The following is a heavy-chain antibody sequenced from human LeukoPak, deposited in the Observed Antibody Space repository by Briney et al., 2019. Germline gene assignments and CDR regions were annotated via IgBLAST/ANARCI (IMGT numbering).Heavy chain of an antibody. D-gene: IGHD5-18*01. V-gene: IGHV3-30*04. CDR2: ISYDGSNK. CDR1: GFTFSSYA. CDR3: AREMGYSYGPHYFDY. Sequence: GGSLRLSCAASGFTFSSYAMHWVRQAPGKGLEWVAVISYDGSNKYYADSVKGRFTISRDNSKNTRYLQMNSLRAEDTAVYYCAREMGYSYGPHYFDYWGQGTLVTVSS. J-gene: IGHJ4*02.